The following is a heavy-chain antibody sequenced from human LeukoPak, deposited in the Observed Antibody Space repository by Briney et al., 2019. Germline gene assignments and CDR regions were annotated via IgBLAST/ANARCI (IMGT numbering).Heavy chain of an antibody. CDR2: IYSTGST. CDR3: ARDYDFWSGFPPLFDF. CDR1: DGSMSSYY. D-gene: IGHD3-3*01. J-gene: IGHJ4*02. V-gene: IGHV4-4*07. Sequence: SETLSLICIVSDGSMSSYYWSWIRQPAGKGLEWIGRIYSTGSTNYNPSLKSRVTMSIDTSKNQFSLKLSSVTAADTAVYYCARDYDFWSGFPPLFDFWGQGTLVTVSS.